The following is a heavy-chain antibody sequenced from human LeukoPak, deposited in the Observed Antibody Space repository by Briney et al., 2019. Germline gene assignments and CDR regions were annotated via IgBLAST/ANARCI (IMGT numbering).Heavy chain of an antibody. CDR2: IYSGGST. V-gene: IGHV3-53*01. Sequence: GGSLRLSCAASGFTVSSNYMNWVRQAPGMGLEWVSVIYSGGSTYYADSVKGRFTISRDNSKNTLYLQMNSLRAEDTAVYYCAKSVDSGSYPPYWGQGTLVTVSS. D-gene: IGHD1-26*01. CDR1: GFTVSSNY. J-gene: IGHJ4*02. CDR3: AKSVDSGSYPPY.